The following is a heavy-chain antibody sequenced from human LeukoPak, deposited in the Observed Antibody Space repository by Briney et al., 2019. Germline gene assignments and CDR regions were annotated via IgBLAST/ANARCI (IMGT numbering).Heavy chain of an antibody. CDR2: IYSGGST. D-gene: IGHD6-13*01. J-gene: IGHJ4*02. Sequence: GGSLRLSCAASGFTVSSNYMSWVRQAPGKGLEWVSVIYSGGSTYYADSVKGRFTISRDNSKNTLYLQMNSLRAEDTAVYYCAGDVYSSSWSGDYWGQGTLVTVSS. CDR1: GFTVSSNY. CDR3: AGDVYSSSWSGDY. V-gene: IGHV3-53*01.